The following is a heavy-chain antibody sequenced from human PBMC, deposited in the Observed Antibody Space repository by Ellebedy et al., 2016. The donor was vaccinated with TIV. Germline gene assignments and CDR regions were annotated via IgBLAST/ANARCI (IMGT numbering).Heavy chain of an antibody. CDR1: GFVFSSYD. V-gene: IGHV3-48*03. D-gene: IGHD3-22*01. CDR2: ISHSGRFT. Sequence: GGSLRLSCAASGFVFSSYDMTWVRQAPGKGLEWVSYISHSGRFTKYAESVKGRFTISRDNAKNSLSLQMNSLRVEDTAVYYCTRDPVREVIVGAWGQGTLVTVSS. J-gene: IGHJ5*02. CDR3: TRDPVREVIVGA.